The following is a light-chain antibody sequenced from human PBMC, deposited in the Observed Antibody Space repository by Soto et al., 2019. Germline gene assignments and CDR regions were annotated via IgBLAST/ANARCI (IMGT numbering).Light chain of an antibody. CDR3: NSYTASNTLVV. CDR1: SSDVGTYDL. J-gene: IGLJ2*01. Sequence: QSALTQPASLSVSPGESITISCTGTSSDVGTYDLVSWYQQHPGKAPKLMIYEVSNRPSGVSNRFSGSKSGNTASLTISGLQAEDEADYYCNSYTASNTLVVFGGGTQLTVL. V-gene: IGLV2-14*02. CDR2: EVS.